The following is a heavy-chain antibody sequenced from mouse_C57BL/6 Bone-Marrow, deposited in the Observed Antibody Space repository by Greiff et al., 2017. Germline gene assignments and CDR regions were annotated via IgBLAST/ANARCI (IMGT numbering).Heavy chain of an antibody. V-gene: IGHV1-81*01. Sequence: QVQLQQSGAELARPGASVKLSCKASGYTFTSYGISWVKQRTGQGLEWIGEIYPRSGTTNYNEKFKGKATLTADKSSSTAYMELSSLTSEDSAVYFCAIGVCDGFAYWGQGTLVTVS. CDR2: IYPRSGTT. CDR1: GYTFTSYG. J-gene: IGHJ3*01. CDR3: AIGVCDGFAY. D-gene: IGHD2-13*01.